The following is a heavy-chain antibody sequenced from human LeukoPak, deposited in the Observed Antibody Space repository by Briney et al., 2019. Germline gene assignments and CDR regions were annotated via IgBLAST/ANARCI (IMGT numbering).Heavy chain of an antibody. V-gene: IGHV4-39*07. J-gene: IGHJ5*02. CDR1: GGSISGSRYY. CDR3: AREPDA. Sequence: SETLSLTCSVSGGSISGSRYYWGWIRQPPARGLEWVATVNDGGSALYNPSLRSRTTISVDTSKNQFSLRLTSVTAADTAVYYCAREPDAWGQGTLVTVSS. CDR2: VNDGGSA.